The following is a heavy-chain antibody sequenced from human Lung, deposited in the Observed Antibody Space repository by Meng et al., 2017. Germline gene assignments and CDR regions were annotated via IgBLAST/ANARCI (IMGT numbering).Heavy chain of an antibody. J-gene: IGHJ4*02. CDR1: GGSFGSYH. D-gene: IGHD4-11*01. CDR2: INHSWST. V-gene: IGHV4-34*01. Sequence: QVRPGVGGPAWFMPPVSPASPGVVMGGSFGSYHRWWLRKPPGRRREWHGEINHSWSTNSNTPLESRATISEDPSQKNLSLMLSSVTAADSAVYYCARGPTTMAHDFDYWGQGTLVTVSS. CDR3: ARGPTTMAHDFDY.